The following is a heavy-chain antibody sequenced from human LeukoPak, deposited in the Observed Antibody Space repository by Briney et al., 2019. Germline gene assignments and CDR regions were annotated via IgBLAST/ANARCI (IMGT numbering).Heavy chain of an antibody. J-gene: IGHJ4*02. CDR1: GLMFSGHY. V-gene: IGHV3-11*04. CDR2: ISSTITTI. Sequence: GGSLRLSWAASGLMFSGHYMSWLRQAPGKGLEWISYISSTITTIYYADSVKGRFTISRDNAKNSLYLQMSSLRAEDTAVYYCARGDCSATSCYYFDNWGQGTLVTVSS. D-gene: IGHD2-15*01. CDR3: ARGDCSATSCYYFDN.